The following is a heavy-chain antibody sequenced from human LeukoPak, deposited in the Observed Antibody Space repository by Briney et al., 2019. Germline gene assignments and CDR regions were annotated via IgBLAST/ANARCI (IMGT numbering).Heavy chain of an antibody. V-gene: IGHV3-15*05. Sequence: PGGSLRLSCAASGFSFTNAWMSWVRQAPGKGLEWVGRIKSKTDGGTIDYAAPVKGRFTISRDDSKNTLSLQMNSLKIEDTAVYYCTTVTLRPVGLWGQGTLVTVSS. CDR2: IKSKTDGGTI. CDR1: GFSFTNAW. J-gene: IGHJ4*02. CDR3: TTVTLRPVGL. D-gene: IGHD3-10*01.